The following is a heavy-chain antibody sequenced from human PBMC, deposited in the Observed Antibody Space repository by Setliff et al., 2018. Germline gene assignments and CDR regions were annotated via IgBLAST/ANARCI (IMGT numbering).Heavy chain of an antibody. CDR2: IYHSGST. CDR3: ARVAYYYDSSGYLSGAFDI. CDR1: GGSISSYY. J-gene: IGHJ3*02. V-gene: IGHV4-59*01. D-gene: IGHD3-22*01. Sequence: SETLSLTCTVSGGSISSYYWSWIRQPPGKGLEWIGSIYHSGSTYYNPSLKSRVTISVDTSKNQFSLKLSSVTAADTAVYYCARVAYYYDSSGYLSGAFDIWGQGTMVTVPS.